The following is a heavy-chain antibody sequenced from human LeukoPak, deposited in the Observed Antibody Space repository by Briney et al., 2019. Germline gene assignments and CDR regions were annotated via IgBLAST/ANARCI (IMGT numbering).Heavy chain of an antibody. D-gene: IGHD2-15*01. CDR1: GFTFTAYS. Sequence: GGSLRLPCTASGFTFTAYSMTWVRQAPGRGLEWVARIKEDGSDIHYVDSVKGRFTISRDNAKKSLYLQMNSLRAEDTAVYYCAREWWYLDYWGQGTLVTVSS. CDR2: IKEDGSDI. CDR3: AREWWYLDY. V-gene: IGHV3-7*05. J-gene: IGHJ4*02.